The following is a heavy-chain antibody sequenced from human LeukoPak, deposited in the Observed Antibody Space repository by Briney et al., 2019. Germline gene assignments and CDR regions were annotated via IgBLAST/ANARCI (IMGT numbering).Heavy chain of an antibody. CDR1: GFTFSSYA. V-gene: IGHV3-30*01. CDR2: ISYDGSNI. D-gene: IGHD6-13*01. Sequence: GGSLRLSCAASGFTFSSYAMHWVRQAPGKGLEWVAVISYDGSNIYYADSVKGRFTISRDNSKNTLYLQMNSLRAEDTAVYYCARGGGSSSTGFDPWGQGTLVTVSS. CDR3: ARGGGSSSTGFDP. J-gene: IGHJ5*02.